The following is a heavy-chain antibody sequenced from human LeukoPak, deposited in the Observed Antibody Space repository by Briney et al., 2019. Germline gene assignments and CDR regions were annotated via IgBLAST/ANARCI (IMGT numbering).Heavy chain of an antibody. J-gene: IGHJ6*04. CDR2: ISSSSSYI. Sequence: GGSLRLSCAASGFTFSSYSMNWVRQAPGKGLEWVSSISSSSSYIYYADSVKGRFTISRDNAKNTLYLQMNSLRAEDTAVYYCSRANLGVLTDVWGKGTTVTVSS. D-gene: IGHD2-8*01. V-gene: IGHV3-21*01. CDR1: GFTFSSYS. CDR3: SRANLGVLTDV.